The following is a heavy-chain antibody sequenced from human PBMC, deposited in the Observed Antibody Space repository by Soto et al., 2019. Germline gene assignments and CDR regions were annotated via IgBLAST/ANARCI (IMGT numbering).Heavy chain of an antibody. J-gene: IGHJ3*01. Sequence: SETLSLTCTVSGGSISSYYWSWIRQPPGKGLEWIGYIYYSGSTNYNPSLKSRVTISVDTSKNQFSLKLSSVTAADTAVYYCATTTVGDDAFDVWGQGTMVTVSS. D-gene: IGHD4-17*01. CDR2: IYYSGST. CDR1: GGSISSYY. V-gene: IGHV4-59*01. CDR3: ATTTVGDDAFDV.